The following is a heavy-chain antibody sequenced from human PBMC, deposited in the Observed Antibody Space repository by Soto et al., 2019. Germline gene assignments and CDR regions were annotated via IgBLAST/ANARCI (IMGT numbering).Heavy chain of an antibody. CDR3: AHNSYDSRYYSGSDYLDF. V-gene: IGHV2-5*01. CDR1: GFSFSLDTNAVG. CDR2: IYWNGDE. D-gene: IGHD3-22*01. J-gene: IGHJ4*02. Sequence: QITLKESGPTLVKPTQTLTLTCSFSGFSFSLDTNAVGVAWIRQPPGKALEWLAVIYWNGDESYSPSLKTRLTITKNTSRNQVVLTMTNMDPVDTATYFCAHNSYDSRYYSGSDYLDFWGPGTLVTVSS.